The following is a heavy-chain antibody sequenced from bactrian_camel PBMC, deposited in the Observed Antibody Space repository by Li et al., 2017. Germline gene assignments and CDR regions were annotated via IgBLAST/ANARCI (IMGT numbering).Heavy chain of an antibody. J-gene: IGHJ4*01. CDR1: GLPFSTYC. D-gene: IGHD1*01. Sequence: QVQLVESGGGSVQAGGSLRLSCEPSGLPFSTYCMGWFRQAPEKELEWVSGIWHDGSRTYYADSVKGRFTISRDNAKNTVFLEMNSLKPDDTALYYCVRDLIGNGHFGYGQGTQVTVS. V-gene: IGHV3S6*01. CDR2: IWHDGSRT.